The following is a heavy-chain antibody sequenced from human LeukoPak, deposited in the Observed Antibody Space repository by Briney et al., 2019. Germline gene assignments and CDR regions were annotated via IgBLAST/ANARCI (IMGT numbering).Heavy chain of an antibody. D-gene: IGHD3-22*01. V-gene: IGHV4-39*01. CDR2: IYYSGST. J-gene: IGHJ4*02. Sequence: PSETLSLTCTVSGGSLSSSSYYWGWIRQPPGKGLEWIGSIYYSGSTYSNPSLKSRVTISVDTSKNQFSLKLSSVTAADTAVYYCARPGDSSGYYPYYFDYWGQGTLVTVSS. CDR3: ARPGDSSGYYPYYFDY. CDR1: GGSLSSSSYY.